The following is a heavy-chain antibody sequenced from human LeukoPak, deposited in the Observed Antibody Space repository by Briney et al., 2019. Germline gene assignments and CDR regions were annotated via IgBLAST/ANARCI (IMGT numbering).Heavy chain of an antibody. CDR1: GFTFSSYS. V-gene: IGHV3-48*01. CDR3: ARGAATGDSDTFDI. CDR2: ISSGSTTI. D-gene: IGHD3-9*01. Sequence: GRSLRLSCAASGFTFSSYSMNWVRQAPGKGLEWTSSISSGSTTIYYADSVKGRFTISRDNAKKSLYLQMDSLGVEDTGVYFCARGAATGDSDTFDIWGQGTTVTVSS. J-gene: IGHJ3*02.